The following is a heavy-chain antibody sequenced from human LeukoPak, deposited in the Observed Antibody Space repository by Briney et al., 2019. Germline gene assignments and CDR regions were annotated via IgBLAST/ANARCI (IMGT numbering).Heavy chain of an antibody. Sequence: PGGSLRPSPAASGFILRYYGMHWVRQAPGKRLEWVAVIWYDGSNRYYADSLKGRFTISRDNSKNTLYLQMNSLTADDTAVYYCARDPLGVLSYFDYWGQGTLVTVSS. CDR2: IWYDGSNR. J-gene: IGHJ4*02. D-gene: IGHD3-16*01. V-gene: IGHV3-33*01. CDR1: GFILRYYG. CDR3: ARDPLGVLSYFDY.